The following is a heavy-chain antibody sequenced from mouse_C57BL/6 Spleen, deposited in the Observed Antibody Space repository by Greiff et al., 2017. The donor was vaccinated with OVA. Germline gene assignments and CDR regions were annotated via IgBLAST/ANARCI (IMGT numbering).Heavy chain of an antibody. CDR1: GYAFSSSW. D-gene: IGHD2-5*01. V-gene: IGHV1-82*01. Sequence: VQLQQSGPELVKPGASVKISCKASGYAFSSSWMNWVKQRPGKGLEWIGRIYPGDGDTNYNGKFKGKATLTADKSSSTAYMQLSSLTSEDSAVYFCARSGGYSNYPDYWGQGTTLTVSS. J-gene: IGHJ2*01. CDR2: IYPGDGDT. CDR3: ARSGGYSNYPDY.